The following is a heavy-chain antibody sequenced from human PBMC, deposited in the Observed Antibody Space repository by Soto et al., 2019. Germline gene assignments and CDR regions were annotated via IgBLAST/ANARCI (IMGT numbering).Heavy chain of an antibody. Sequence: GGSLRLSCAASGFAFSDPYMSWIRQAPGKGLEWISYISSSSSYIYYADSVKGRFTISRDNAKNSLYLQMNSLRAEDTAVYYCARDFLLAAHAFDIWGQGTMVTVSS. V-gene: IGHV3-11*06. CDR3: ARDFLLAAHAFDI. D-gene: IGHD6-25*01. CDR1: GFAFSDPY. CDR2: ISSSSSYI. J-gene: IGHJ3*02.